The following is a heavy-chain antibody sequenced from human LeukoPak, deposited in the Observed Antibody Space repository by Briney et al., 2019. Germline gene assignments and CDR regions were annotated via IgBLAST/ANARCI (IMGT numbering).Heavy chain of an antibody. D-gene: IGHD1-20*01. J-gene: IGHJ4*02. CDR1: GGFFRGYY. Sequence: SETLSLTCAVYGGFFRGYYRSWIRQPPGKGLEWIGEINHSGSTNYNPSLKSRVTISVDTSKNQFSLKLSSVTAADTAVYYSARGITGTTYWGQGTLVTVSS. CDR2: INHSGST. V-gene: IGHV4-34*01. CDR3: ARGITGTTY.